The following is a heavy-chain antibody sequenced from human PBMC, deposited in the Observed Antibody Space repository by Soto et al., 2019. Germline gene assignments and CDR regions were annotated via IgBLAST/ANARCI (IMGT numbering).Heavy chain of an antibody. V-gene: IGHV1-69*01. J-gene: IGHJ5*01. Sequence: QMQLVQSGAEVKKPGSSVKISCKASGGTFGNLGISWLRQAPGQGLEWMGGTIPIFDTPHYAEKFRDRVTITAHATTTAYWELTSLTSADAATSDCARELEDGSGTKYNWVDSCSEGTLFTVS. D-gene: IGHD3-10*01. CDR2: TIPIFDTP. CDR1: GGTFGNLG. CDR3: ARELEDGSGTKYNWVDS.